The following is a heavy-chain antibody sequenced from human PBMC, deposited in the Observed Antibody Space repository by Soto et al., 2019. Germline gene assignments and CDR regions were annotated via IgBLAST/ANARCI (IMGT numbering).Heavy chain of an antibody. Sequence: PSETLSLTCTVSGVSITSHYWSWIRQSPGKGLEWIAYAHYRGSTNYNPSLKSRVTISVDTSKNQFSLNLRSVTAADTAVYYCACIFSGGYSYGFDYHGMEDWCQATTATVSS. J-gene: IGHJ6*02. CDR3: ACIFSGGYSYGFDYHGMED. CDR2: AHYRGST. D-gene: IGHD5-18*01. CDR1: GVSITSHY. V-gene: IGHV4-59*11.